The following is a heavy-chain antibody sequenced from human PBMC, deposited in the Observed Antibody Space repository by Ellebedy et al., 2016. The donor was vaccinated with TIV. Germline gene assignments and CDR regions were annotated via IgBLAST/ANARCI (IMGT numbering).Heavy chain of an antibody. CDR1: GFTFSSYW. J-gene: IGHJ5*02. Sequence: GESLKIFCAASGFTFSSYWMSWVRQAPGKGLEWVANIKQDGSEKYYVDSVKGRFTISRDNAKNSLYLQMNSLRAEDTAVYYCARIVRAPGELSLVPWGQGTLVTVSS. CDR3: ARIVRAPGELSLVP. CDR2: IKQDGSEK. V-gene: IGHV3-7*01. D-gene: IGHD1-26*01.